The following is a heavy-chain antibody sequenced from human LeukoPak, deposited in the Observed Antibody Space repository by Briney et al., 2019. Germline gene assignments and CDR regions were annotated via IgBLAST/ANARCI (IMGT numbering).Heavy chain of an antibody. CDR3: ARDRDYRPYYYGMDV. J-gene: IGHJ6*02. V-gene: IGHV3-23*01. Sequence: PGGSLRLSCAASGFTLSSYAMSWVRQAPGKGLEWVSAISGSGGSTYYADSVKGRFTISRDNSKNTLYLQMNSLRAEDTAVYYCARDRDYRPYYYGMDVWGQGTTVTVSS. CDR1: GFTLSSYA. CDR2: ISGSGGST. D-gene: IGHD4-11*01.